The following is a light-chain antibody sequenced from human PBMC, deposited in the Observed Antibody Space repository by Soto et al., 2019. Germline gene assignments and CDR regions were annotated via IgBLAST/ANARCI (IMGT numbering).Light chain of an antibody. CDR2: GAS. V-gene: IGKV3-20*01. CDR3: HQYGISPRT. J-gene: IGKJ1*01. Sequence: EIVLTQSPGTLSLSPGESATLSCRAGQSVSSNFLAWFQQKPGQAPRLLIYGASSRATGIPDRFSGSGSGTDFTLTISRLEPEDFAVYYCHQYGISPRTFGQGTKVEI. CDR1: QSVSSNF.